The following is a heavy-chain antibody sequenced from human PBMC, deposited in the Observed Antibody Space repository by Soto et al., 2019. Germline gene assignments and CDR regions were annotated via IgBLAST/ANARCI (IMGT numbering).Heavy chain of an antibody. Sequence: PGGSLRLSCAASGFTFSTYWVNWGRPAPGKGLEWVANIKPDGSEKYYVDSVKGRFTISRDNAKNSLYLQMNSLRAEDTAVYYCARPGSCSSTTCYARGYFDYWGQGTPVTVSS. CDR2: IKPDGSEK. V-gene: IGHV3-7*01. CDR3: ARPGSCSSTTCYARGYFDY. J-gene: IGHJ4*02. CDR1: GFTFSTYW. D-gene: IGHD2-2*01.